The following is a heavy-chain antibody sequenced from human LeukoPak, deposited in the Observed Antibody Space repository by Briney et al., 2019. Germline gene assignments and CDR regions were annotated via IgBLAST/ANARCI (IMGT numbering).Heavy chain of an antibody. CDR3: AKNRASSGYSAMDV. CDR2: ISGSGGST. D-gene: IGHD3-22*01. V-gene: IGHV3-23*01. Sequence: GGSLRLSCAASGFTFSSYAMSWVCQAPGKGLEWVSGISGSGGSTYYADSAKGRFTISRDNYKNTLYPQMNSLRAEDTAVYYCAKNRASSGYSAMDVWGKGTTVIVSS. J-gene: IGHJ6*03. CDR1: GFTFSSYA.